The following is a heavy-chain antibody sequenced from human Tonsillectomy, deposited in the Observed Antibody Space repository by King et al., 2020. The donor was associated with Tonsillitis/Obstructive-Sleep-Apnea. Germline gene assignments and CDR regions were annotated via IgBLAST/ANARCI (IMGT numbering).Heavy chain of an antibody. CDR3: AKGITILGVADYFDY. J-gene: IGHJ4*02. CDR2: ISFNSDNI. CDR1: GFTFDDYA. Sequence: VQLVESGGGLVQSGRSLRLSCAASGFTFDDYAMHWVRQGPGKGLEWVAGISFNSDNIDYADSVKGRFTISRDNAKNSLYLQMNSLRGEDTALYYCAKGITILGVADYFDYWGQGTLGSVSS. D-gene: IGHD3-3*01. V-gene: IGHV3-9*01.